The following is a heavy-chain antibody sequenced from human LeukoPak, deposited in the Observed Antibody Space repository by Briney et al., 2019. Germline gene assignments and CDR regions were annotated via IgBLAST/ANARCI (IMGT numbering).Heavy chain of an antibody. CDR1: GFTFSSYA. CDR3: AKDRSDNTTWYVGSH. D-gene: IGHD3-10*02. Sequence: GRSLRLSCAASGFTFSSYAMHWVRQAPGKGLEWVAVISYDGSNKYYADSVKGRFTISRDNSKSTLYLQMNSLGAEDTAVYYCAKDRSDNTTWYVGSHWGQGTLVTVSS. V-gene: IGHV3-30-3*01. J-gene: IGHJ4*02. CDR2: ISYDGSNK.